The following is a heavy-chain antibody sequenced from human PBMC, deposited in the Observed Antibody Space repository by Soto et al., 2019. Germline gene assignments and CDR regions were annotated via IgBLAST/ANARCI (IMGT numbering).Heavy chain of an antibody. CDR3: ARDGKKRLWFGELLPDY. D-gene: IGHD3-10*01. J-gene: IGHJ4*02. CDR1: GGTFSSYT. Sequence: GASVKVSCKASGGTFSSYTISWVRQAPGQGLEWMGRIIPILGIANYAQKFQGRVTITADKSTSTAYMELSSLRSEDTAVYYCARDGKKRLWFGELLPDYWGQGTLVTVSS. CDR2: IIPILGIA. V-gene: IGHV1-69*04.